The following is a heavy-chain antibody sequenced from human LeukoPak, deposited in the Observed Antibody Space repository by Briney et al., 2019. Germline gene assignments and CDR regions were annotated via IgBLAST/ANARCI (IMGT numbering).Heavy chain of an antibody. CDR1: GYTFTGYY. V-gene: IGHV1-2*02. J-gene: IGHJ4*02. Sequence: ASVRVSCKTSGYTFTGYYMYWVRQAPGQGLEWMGWINPNSGGTNYAQKFQGRVTMTRDTSISTAYMELSRLRSDDTAVYYCARDNCSGGSCLEIWGQGTLVTVSS. CDR3: ARDNCSGGSCLEI. CDR2: INPNSGGT. D-gene: IGHD2-15*01.